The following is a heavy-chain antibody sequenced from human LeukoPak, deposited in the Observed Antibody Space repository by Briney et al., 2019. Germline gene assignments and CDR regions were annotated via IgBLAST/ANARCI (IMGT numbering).Heavy chain of an antibody. V-gene: IGHV3-23*01. CDR2: ISGSGGST. J-gene: IGHJ6*02. D-gene: IGHD3-9*01. CDR3: ANDIRYFDWLLSTDYYYYGMDV. CDR1: GFTFSSYA. Sequence: TGGSLRLSCAASGFTFSSYAMSWVRQAPGKGLEWVSAISGSGGSTYYADSVKGRFTISRDNSKNTLYLQMNSLRAEDSAVYYCANDIRYFDWLLSTDYYYYGMDVWGQGTTVTVSS.